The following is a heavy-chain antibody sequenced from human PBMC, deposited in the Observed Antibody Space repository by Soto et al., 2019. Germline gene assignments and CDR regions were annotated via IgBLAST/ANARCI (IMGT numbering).Heavy chain of an antibody. D-gene: IGHD1-1*01. CDR3: ARANWNDFLYYYYGMDV. V-gene: IGHV3-33*01. CDR2: IWYDGSNK. CDR1: GFTFSSYG. Sequence: PGGSLRLSCAASGFTFSSYGIHWVRQAPGKGLEWVAVIWYDGSNKYYADSVKGRFTISRDNSKNTLYLQMNSLRAEDTAVYYCARANWNDFLYYYYGMDVWGQGTTVTVSS. J-gene: IGHJ6*02.